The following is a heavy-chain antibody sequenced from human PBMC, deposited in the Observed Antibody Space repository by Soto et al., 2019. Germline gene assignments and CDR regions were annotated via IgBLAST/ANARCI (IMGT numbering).Heavy chain of an antibody. Sequence: SSETLSLTCTVSGGSISSSSNHWGWIRQPPGKGLEWIGNIYYSENTYYNPSLQSRVTISVDTSKNQFSLRLTSVTAADTAVYYCATHPPYGPLDHWGQGTLVTVSS. D-gene: IGHD4-17*01. J-gene: IGHJ4*02. CDR3: ATHPPYGPLDH. V-gene: IGHV4-39*01. CDR2: IYYSENT. CDR1: GGSISSSSNH.